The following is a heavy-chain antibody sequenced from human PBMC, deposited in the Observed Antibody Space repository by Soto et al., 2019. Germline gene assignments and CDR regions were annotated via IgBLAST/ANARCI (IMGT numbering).Heavy chain of an antibody. CDR2: IRTKTNSYAT. D-gene: IGHD3-3*02. V-gene: IGHV3-73*01. CDR3: IRXSLDS. CDR1: GFTFSDAA. Sequence: EVLLVESGGGLVQPGGSLKLSCAASGFTFSDAALHWVRQASGKGLEWVGRIRTKTNSYATAYAASVKGRFTISRDDSKNTAYLQMNGLKTEDTXVXXXIRXSLDSWGQGTLVTVSS. J-gene: IGHJ4*02.